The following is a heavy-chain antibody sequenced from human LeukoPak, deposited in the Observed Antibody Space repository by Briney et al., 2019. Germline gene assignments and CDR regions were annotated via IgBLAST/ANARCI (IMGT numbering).Heavy chain of an antibody. J-gene: IGHJ3*02. CDR2: IIPIFGTA. CDR1: GGTFSSYA. V-gene: IGHV1-69*05. D-gene: IGHD3-10*01. CDR3: ARGGSRSRRGDDAFDI. Sequence: ASVKVSCKASGGTFSSYAISWVRQAPGQGLEWMGGIIPIFGTANYAQKFQGRVTITTDESTSTAYVELGSLTSDDTAVYFCARGGSRSRRGDDAFDIWGQGTMVTVSS.